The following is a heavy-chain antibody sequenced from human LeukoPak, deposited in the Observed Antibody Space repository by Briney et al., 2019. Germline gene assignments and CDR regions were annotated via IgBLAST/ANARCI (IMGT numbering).Heavy chain of an antibody. J-gene: IGHJ4*02. CDR1: GYTFTRYY. Sequence: ASVKVSCKASGYTFTRYYMHWVRQAPGQGLEWTGIINPSGDSTSYAQKFQGRVTMTRDTSTSTVYMEMSSLRSEDTAVYYCARDSSGRYDYWGQGTLVTVSS. CDR2: INPSGDST. D-gene: IGHD6-19*01. CDR3: ARDSSGRYDY. V-gene: IGHV1-46*01.